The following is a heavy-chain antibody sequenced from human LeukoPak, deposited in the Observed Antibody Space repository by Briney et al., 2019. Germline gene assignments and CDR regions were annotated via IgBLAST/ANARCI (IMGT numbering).Heavy chain of an antibody. CDR2: ISYDGSNK. CDR3: AKDAAGPEY. J-gene: IGHJ4*02. Sequence: PGRSLRLSCAASGFTFSSYGMHWVRQAPGKGLEWVAVISYDGSNKYYADSVKGRFTISRDNSKNTLFLQMNSLRVEDTAIYYCAKDAAGPEYWGQGTLVTVSS. D-gene: IGHD6-13*01. CDR1: GFTFSSYG. V-gene: IGHV3-30*18.